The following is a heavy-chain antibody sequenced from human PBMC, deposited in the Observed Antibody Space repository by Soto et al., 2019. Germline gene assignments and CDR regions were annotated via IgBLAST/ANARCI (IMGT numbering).Heavy chain of an antibody. CDR2: INHSGST. Sequence: PSETLSLTCAVYGGSFSGYYWSWIRQPPGKGLEWIGEINHSGSTNYNPSLRSRVTISVDTSKNQFSLKLSSGTSADPAVYYCATGDSTSGSDYGGQRTLVTVSP. CDR3: ATGDSTSGSDY. CDR1: GGSFSGYY. V-gene: IGHV4-34*01. J-gene: IGHJ4*02. D-gene: IGHD6-13*01.